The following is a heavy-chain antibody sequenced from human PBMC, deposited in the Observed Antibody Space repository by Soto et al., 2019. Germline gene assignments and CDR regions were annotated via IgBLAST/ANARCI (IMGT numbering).Heavy chain of an antibody. CDR1: GYTFTSYA. Sequence: ASVKVSCKASGYTFTSYAMHWVRQAPGQRLEWMGWINAGNGDTKYSQKFQGRVSITRDTSASTAYMELSSLRSEDTAMYYCARGPKSVNYFPCFFDYWCQGTLVTVSS. D-gene: IGHD3-10*01. V-gene: IGHV1-3*01. CDR3: ARGPKSVNYFPCFFDY. CDR2: INAGNGDT. J-gene: IGHJ4*02.